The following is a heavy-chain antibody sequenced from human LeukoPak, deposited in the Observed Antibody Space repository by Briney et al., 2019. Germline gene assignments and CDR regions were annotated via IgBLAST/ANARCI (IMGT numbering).Heavy chain of an antibody. Sequence: GGSLRLSCAASGFTFSSYMMNWVRQAPGKGLEWVSSINSGSTYTYYTESVKGRFTVSRDNAKNSLFLQMNSLRAEDTAIYYCAKYGPQDSGSSHFDYWGQGALVTVSS. CDR3: AKYGPQDSGSSHFDY. CDR2: INSGSTYT. D-gene: IGHD1-26*01. V-gene: IGHV3-21*01. J-gene: IGHJ4*02. CDR1: GFTFSSYM.